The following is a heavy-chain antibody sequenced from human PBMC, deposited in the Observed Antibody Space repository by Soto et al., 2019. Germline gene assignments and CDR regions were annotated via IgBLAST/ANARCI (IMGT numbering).Heavy chain of an antibody. D-gene: IGHD3-9*01. CDR1: GFTFSSYA. Sequence: GGSLRLSCAASGFTFSSYAMSWVRQAPGKGLEWVSAISGSGGSTYYADSVKGRFTISRDNSKNTLYLQMNSLRAEDTAVYYCATVPWRLVNNGGGEIDYWGQGTLVTVSS. J-gene: IGHJ4*02. CDR3: ATVPWRLVNNGGGEIDY. CDR2: ISGSGGST. V-gene: IGHV3-23*01.